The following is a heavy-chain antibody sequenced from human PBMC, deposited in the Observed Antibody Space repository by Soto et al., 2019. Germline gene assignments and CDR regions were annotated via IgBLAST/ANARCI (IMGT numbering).Heavy chain of an antibody. J-gene: IGHJ5*02. CDR1: GFTFSSYW. CDR2: INSDGSST. V-gene: IGHV3-74*01. CDR3: ARSASAGYGSLQPLDR. Sequence: GGSLRLSCAASGFTFSSYWMHWVRQAPGKGLVWVSRINSDGSSTSHADSVKGRFAVSRDNAKNTLYLQMNSLRAEDTAAYYCARSASAGYGSLQPLDRWGHGTPVTVSS. D-gene: IGHD4-17*01.